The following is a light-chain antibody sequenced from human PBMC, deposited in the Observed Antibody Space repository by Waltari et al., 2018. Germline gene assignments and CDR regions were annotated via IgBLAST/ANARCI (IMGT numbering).Light chain of an antibody. CDR3: ISYTSSSTWV. Sequence: SALTQPASVSGSPGQTITISCTGNSSDVGGYTYGPWCEQHPGKAPTLIIYDVSNRPSGVSNRFSGSRSGNTASLTISGLQTDDEADYYCISYTSSSTWVFGGGTKLTVL. J-gene: IGLJ3*02. CDR2: DVS. V-gene: IGLV2-14*03. CDR1: SSDVGGYTY.